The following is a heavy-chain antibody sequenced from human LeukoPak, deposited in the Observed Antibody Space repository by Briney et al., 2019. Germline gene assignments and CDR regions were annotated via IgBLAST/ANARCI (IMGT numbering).Heavy chain of an antibody. CDR1: GFTFNTYA. J-gene: IGHJ4*02. CDR2: INSNGGST. Sequence: HAGGSLRLSCAASGFTFNTYAMSWVRQAPGKGLEWVSTINSNGGSTYYADSVKGRFTISRDNSKNALFLQKSSLRAEDMAIYYCAKVGSVVVPAAIGGHYWGQGTLVTVSS. V-gene: IGHV3-23*01. CDR3: AKVGSVVVPAAIGGHY. D-gene: IGHD2-2*01.